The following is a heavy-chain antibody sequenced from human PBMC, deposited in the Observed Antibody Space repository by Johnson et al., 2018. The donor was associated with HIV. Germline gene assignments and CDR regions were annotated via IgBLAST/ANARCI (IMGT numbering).Heavy chain of an antibody. Sequence: QVQLVESGGGAVQPGRSLRLSCAASGFTFSSYGMHWVRQAPGQGLEWVAVISYDGSNKYYADSVKGRFTISRDNSKSTLYVQMNSLRVEDTAVYYCAKSTQATILRESGPYGAFHIWGQGTMVTVSS. CDR1: GFTFSSYG. CDR2: ISYDGSNK. V-gene: IGHV3-30*18. D-gene: IGHD2-2*01. CDR3: AKSTQATILRESGPYGAFHI. J-gene: IGHJ3*02.